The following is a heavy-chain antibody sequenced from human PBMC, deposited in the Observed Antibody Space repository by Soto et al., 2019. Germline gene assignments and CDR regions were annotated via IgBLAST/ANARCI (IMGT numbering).Heavy chain of an antibody. CDR1: GFTFSSYW. V-gene: IGHV3-74*01. D-gene: IGHD2-15*01. CDR3: ARDGEGY. J-gene: IGHJ4*02. CDR2: INTDGSET. Sequence: EVQLVESGGGLVQPGGSLRLSCVASGFTFSSYWMHWVRQVPGGGLVWVSRINTDGSETDYVDSVKGRFTVSRDNAKNTQYLQMNSLRAEDTAVYFCARDGEGYWGQGTLVTVSS.